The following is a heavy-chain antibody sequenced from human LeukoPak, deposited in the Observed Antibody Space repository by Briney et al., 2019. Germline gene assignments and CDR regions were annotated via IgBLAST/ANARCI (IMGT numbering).Heavy chain of an antibody. D-gene: IGHD3-10*01. CDR1: GYTFTGYY. CDR3: ARLSNYGSGSYKDY. J-gene: IGHJ4*02. CDR2: INPNSGGT. V-gene: IGHV1-2*02. Sequence: ASVKVSCKASGYTFTGYYMHWVRQAPGQGLEWMGWINPNSGGTNYAQKFQGRVTMTRDTSISTAYMELSRLRSDDTAVYYCARLSNYGSGSYKDYWGQGTLVTVSS.